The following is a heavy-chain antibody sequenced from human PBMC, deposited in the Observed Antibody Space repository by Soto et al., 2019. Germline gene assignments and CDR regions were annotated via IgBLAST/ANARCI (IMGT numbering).Heavy chain of an antibody. CDR3: ARGHPNMITSGGVIVTPLDYYYYGMDV. D-gene: IGHD3-16*02. CDR1: GGSISSYY. CDR2: IYTSGST. J-gene: IGHJ6*02. Sequence: SETLSLTCTVSGGSISSYYWSWIRQPAGKGLEWIGRIYTSGSTNYNPSLKSRVTMSVDTSKNQFSLKLSSVTAADTAVYYCARGHPNMITSGGVIVTPLDYYYYGMDVWGQGTTVTVSS. V-gene: IGHV4-4*07.